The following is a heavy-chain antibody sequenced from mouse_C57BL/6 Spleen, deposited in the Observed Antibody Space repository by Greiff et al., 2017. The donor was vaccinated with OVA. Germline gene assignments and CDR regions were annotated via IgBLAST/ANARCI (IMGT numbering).Heavy chain of an antibody. D-gene: IGHD2-3*01. J-gene: IGHJ4*01. CDR3: AIGWDIYYAMDY. CDR2: IHPSDSDT. Sequence: QVHVKQPGAELVKPGASVKVSCKASGYTFTSYWMHWVKQRPGQGLEWIGRIHPSDSDTNYNQKFKGKATLTVDKSSSTAYMQLSSLTSEDSAVYYCAIGWDIYYAMDYWGQGTSVTVSS. V-gene: IGHV1-74*01. CDR1: GYTFTSYW.